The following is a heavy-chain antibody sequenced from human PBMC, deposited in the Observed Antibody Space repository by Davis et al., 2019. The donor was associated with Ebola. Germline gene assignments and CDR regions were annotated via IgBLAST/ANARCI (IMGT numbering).Heavy chain of an antibody. CDR2: INPNSGGT. V-gene: IGHV1-2*02. D-gene: IGHD6-6*01. J-gene: IGHJ4*02. CDR3: ARSSSSSGYYFDY. CDR1: GYTFTSYY. Sequence: ASVKVSCKASGYTFTSYYMHWVRQAPGQGLEWMGWINPNSGGTNYAQKFQGRVTMTRDTSISTAYMELSRLRSDDTAVYYCARSSSSSGYYFDYWGQGTLVTVSS.